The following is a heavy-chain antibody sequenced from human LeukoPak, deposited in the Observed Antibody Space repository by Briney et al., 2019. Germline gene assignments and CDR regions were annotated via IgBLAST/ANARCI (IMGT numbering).Heavy chain of an antibody. CDR1: GFTFSSYA. V-gene: IGHV3-30-3*01. J-gene: IGHJ4*02. Sequence: GGSLRLSCAASGFTFSSYAMHWVRQAPGKGLEWVAVISYDGSNKYYADSVKGRFTISRDNSKNTLYLQMNSLRAEDTAVYYCAGPYGSGSSSFDYWGQGTLVTVSS. CDR2: ISYDGSNK. D-gene: IGHD3-10*01. CDR3: AGPYGSGSSSFDY.